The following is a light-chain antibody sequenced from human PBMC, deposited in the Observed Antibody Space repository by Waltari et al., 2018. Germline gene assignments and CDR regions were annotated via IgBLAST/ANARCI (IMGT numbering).Light chain of an antibody. CDR2: WAS. CDR1: QSVLYSSDNKNY. Sequence: DIVMTQSPDSLAVSLGERAPIHCKSSQSVLYSSDNKNYLAWYQQKPGQPPNLLIYWASTRGSGVPDRFRGSGSGTDFTLTISILQAEDVAVFYCQQYITTPLTFGGGTRVELK. CDR3: QQYITTPLT. V-gene: IGKV4-1*01. J-gene: IGKJ4*01.